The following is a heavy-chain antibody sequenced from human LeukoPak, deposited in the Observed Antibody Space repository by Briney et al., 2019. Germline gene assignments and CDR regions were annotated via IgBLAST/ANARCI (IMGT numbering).Heavy chain of an antibody. CDR3: VNGGSYLTN. D-gene: IGHD3-10*01. CDR2: IYFTGTT. Sequence: SETLSLTCTVSGGSISSYWSWIRQSPGKGLEWIGYIYFTGTTNYNPSLKSRLTISIDTSRNQFSLKLSSATAADTAIYYCVNGGSYLTNWGQGILVTVSS. V-gene: IGHV4-59*13. CDR1: GGSISSY. J-gene: IGHJ4*02.